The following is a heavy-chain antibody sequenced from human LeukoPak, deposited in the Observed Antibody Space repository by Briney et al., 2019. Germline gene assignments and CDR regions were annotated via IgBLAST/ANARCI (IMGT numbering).Heavy chain of an antibody. V-gene: IGHV4-59*01. J-gene: IGHJ4*02. Sequence: PSETLSLTCTVSGGSISSYYWSWIRQPPGKGLEWIGYIYYSGSTNYNPSLKSRVTISVDTSKNQFSLKLSSVTAADTAVYYCARGGSINYDILTGYYQTYYFDYWGQGTLVTVSS. D-gene: IGHD3-9*01. CDR2: IYYSGST. CDR3: ARGGSINYDILTGYYQTYYFDY. CDR1: GGSISSYY.